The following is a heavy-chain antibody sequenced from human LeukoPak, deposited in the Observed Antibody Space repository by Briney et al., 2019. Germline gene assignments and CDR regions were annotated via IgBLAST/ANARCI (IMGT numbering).Heavy chain of an antibody. Sequence: SETLSLTCAVSDYSISSGYYWGWIRQPPGTGLEWIGSIYHSGSTYYNPSLKSRVTISVDTSTNQFSLELSSVTAADTALYYCARVSYDYVWGSFASWGQGTLVTVSS. D-gene: IGHD3-16*01. CDR2: IYHSGST. CDR3: ARVSYDYVWGSFAS. J-gene: IGHJ5*02. CDR1: DYSISSGYY. V-gene: IGHV4-38-2*01.